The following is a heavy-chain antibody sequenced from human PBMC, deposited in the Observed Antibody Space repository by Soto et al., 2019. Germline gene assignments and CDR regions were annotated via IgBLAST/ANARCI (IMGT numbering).Heavy chain of an antibody. Sequence: SETLSLTCTVSGGSISSGDYYWSWIRQPPGKGLEWIGYIYYSGSTYYNPSLKSRVTISVDTSKNQFSLKLSSVTAADTAVYYCARVVSVITFGGASYYFDYWGQGTLVTVSS. CDR1: GGSISSGDYY. CDR2: IYYSGST. D-gene: IGHD3-16*01. CDR3: ARVVSVITFGGASYYFDY. J-gene: IGHJ4*02. V-gene: IGHV4-30-4*01.